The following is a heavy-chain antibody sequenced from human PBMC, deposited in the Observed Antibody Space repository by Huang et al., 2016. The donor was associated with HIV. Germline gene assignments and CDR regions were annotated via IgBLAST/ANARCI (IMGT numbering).Heavy chain of an antibody. CDR2: GSYDGTRK. V-gene: IGHV3-30-3*01. CDR3: ARDQWLGQYFDY. CDR1: GFVFDNYA. Sequence: QVLLVESGGGVVQPGGSLELSCAASGFVFDNYAMYWVRQAPGRGVECVAYGSYDGTRKDYKDAVRGRFTVSRDNSNNTQYLQMKNLKTEDTAIYYCARDQWLGQYFDYWGQGVLVTVS. D-gene: IGHD6-19*01. J-gene: IGHJ4*02.